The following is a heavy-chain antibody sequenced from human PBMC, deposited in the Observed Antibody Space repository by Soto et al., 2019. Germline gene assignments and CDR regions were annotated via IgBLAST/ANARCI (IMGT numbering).Heavy chain of an antibody. V-gene: IGHV3-48*03. J-gene: IGHJ4*02. CDR3: ARVFGRFNY. D-gene: IGHD3-10*01. Sequence: EVQLLESGGGLVQPGGSLRLSCGVSGFTFNDFEMNWVRQAPGKGPEWLAYIDGSGATKKYADSVRGRFTISRDNPNYSLFAQMSSLCPSDRAIYYWARVFGRFNYWGQGTLVSVSS. CDR1: GFTFNDFE. CDR2: IDGSGATK.